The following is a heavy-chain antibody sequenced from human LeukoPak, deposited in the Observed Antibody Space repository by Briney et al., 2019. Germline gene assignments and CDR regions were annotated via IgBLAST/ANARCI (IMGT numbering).Heavy chain of an antibody. V-gene: IGHV5-10-1*01. D-gene: IGHD3-10*01. CDR1: AYSFSTFW. CDR2: ITPSDSYT. J-gene: IGHJ4*02. CDR3: ARLINGFGED. Sequence: GESLRISCKASAYSFSTFWISWVRQMPGKGLEWMGRITPSDSYTNYSPSFRGHVTISADKSITTAYLQWSSLRASDTAMYYCARLINGFGEDWGQGTLVTVSS.